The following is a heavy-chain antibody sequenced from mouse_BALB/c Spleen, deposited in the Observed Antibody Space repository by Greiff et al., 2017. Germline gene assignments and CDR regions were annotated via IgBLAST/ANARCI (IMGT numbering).Heavy chain of an antibody. V-gene: IGHV1-67*01. CDR3: AREHYDGGNYAMDY. CDR2: ISTYYGNT. D-gene: IGHD2-3*01. Sequence: QVQLQQSGPELVRPGVSVKISCKGSSYTFTDYAMNWVKQSHAKSLEWIGVISTYYGNTNYNQKFKGKATMTVDKSSSTAYMELARLTSEDSAVYYCAREHYDGGNYAMDYWGQGTSVTVSS. J-gene: IGHJ4*01. CDR1: SYTFTDYA.